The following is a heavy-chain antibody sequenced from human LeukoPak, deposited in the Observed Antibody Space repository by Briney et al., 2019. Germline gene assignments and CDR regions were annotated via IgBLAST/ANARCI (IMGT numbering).Heavy chain of an antibody. CDR3: ARDHSSGYRPRLTWFDP. D-gene: IGHD3-22*01. CDR1: GFTFSSYW. Sequence: RGSLRLSFASSGFTFSSYWMSSVRQAPGKGLEWGANIKQDGSQKHYVDSVKGRFPISRDNDKNSLYLQMNSLSAEDTAVYYCARDHSSGYRPRLTWFDPWGQGTLVTVSS. V-gene: IGHV3-7*01. J-gene: IGHJ5*02. CDR2: IKQDGSQK.